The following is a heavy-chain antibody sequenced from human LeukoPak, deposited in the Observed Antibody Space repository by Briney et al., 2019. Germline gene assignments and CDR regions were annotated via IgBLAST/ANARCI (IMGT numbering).Heavy chain of an antibody. D-gene: IGHD4-17*01. J-gene: IGHJ5*02. CDR1: GGSLSNYY. V-gene: IGHV4-59*01. CDR3: GRDYGDYANCFDP. Sequence: PSETLSLTCTVSGGSLSNYYWIWMRQPPGKGLEWIGYIYYSWNTNYNPSLKSRVTISVDTSKNQFSLKLTSVTAAGTAVYYCGRDYGDYANCFDPWGQGTLVTVSS. CDR2: IYYSWNT.